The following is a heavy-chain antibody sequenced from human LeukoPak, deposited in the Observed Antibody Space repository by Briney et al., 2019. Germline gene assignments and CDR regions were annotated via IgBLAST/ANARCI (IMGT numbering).Heavy chain of an antibody. V-gene: IGHV1-69*13. CDR1: GGTFSIYA. CDR3: ARAFLPPDIVVVVAATFRGYYYYGMDV. CDR2: IIPILGTA. Sequence: GASVKVSCTASGGTFSIYAISWVRQAPGQGLEWMGGIIPILGTANYAQKFQGRVTITADESTSTAYMELSSLRSEDTAVYYCARAFLPPDIVVVVAATFRGYYYYGMDVWGQGTTVTVSS. J-gene: IGHJ6*02. D-gene: IGHD2-15*01.